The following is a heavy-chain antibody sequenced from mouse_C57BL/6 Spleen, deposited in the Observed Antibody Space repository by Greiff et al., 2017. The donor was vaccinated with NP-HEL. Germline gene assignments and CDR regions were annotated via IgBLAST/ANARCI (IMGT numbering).Heavy chain of an antibody. Sequence: QVQLQQSGAELMKPGASVKLSCKATGYTFTGYWIEWVKQRPGHGLEWIGEILPGSGSTNYTEKFKGKATFTADTSSNTAYMPLSSLTTEDSAIDYCARVHYSNPYYAMDYWGQGTSVTVSS. D-gene: IGHD2-5*01. CDR3: ARVHYSNPYYAMDY. J-gene: IGHJ4*01. V-gene: IGHV1-9*01. CDR2: ILPGSGST. CDR1: GYTFTGYW.